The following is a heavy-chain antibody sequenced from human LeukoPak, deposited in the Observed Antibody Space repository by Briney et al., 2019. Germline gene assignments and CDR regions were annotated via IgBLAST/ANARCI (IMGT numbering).Heavy chain of an antibody. CDR1: GFTFSSYA. CDR2: ISGSGGST. CDR3: AKDGGDDSSGYYSDY. D-gene: IGHD3-22*01. Sequence: GGSLRLSCAASGFTFSSYAMSRVRQAPGKGLEWVSAISGSGGSTYYADSVKGRFTISRDNSKNTLYLQMNSLRAEDTAVYYCAKDGGDDSSGYYSDYWGQGTLVTVSS. J-gene: IGHJ4*02. V-gene: IGHV3-23*01.